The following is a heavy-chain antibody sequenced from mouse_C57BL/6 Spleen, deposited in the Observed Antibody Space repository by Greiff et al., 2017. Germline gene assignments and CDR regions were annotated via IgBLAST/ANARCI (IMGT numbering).Heavy chain of an antibody. CDR3: ARHIPHYGNYVWFAY. CDR2: SSGGGGNT. CDR1: GFTFSSYT. D-gene: IGHD2-1*01. Sequence: EVQRVESGGGLVKPGGSLKLSCAASGFTFSSYTMSWVRQTPEKRLEWVATSSGGGGNTYYPDSVKGRFTISRDNAKYTLYLQMSSLRSEDTALYYCARHIPHYGNYVWFAYWCQGTLVTVSA. V-gene: IGHV5-9*01. J-gene: IGHJ3*01.